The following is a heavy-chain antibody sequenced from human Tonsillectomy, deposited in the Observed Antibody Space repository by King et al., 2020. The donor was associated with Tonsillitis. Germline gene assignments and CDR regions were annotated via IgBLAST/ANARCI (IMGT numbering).Heavy chain of an antibody. D-gene: IGHD6-19*01. CDR2: ISYDGGNK. Sequence: QLVQSGGGVVQPGRSLRLSCAASGFTFSSYTMHWVRQAPGKGLEWVAFISYDGGNKYYADSVKGRFTISRDNSKNTLYLQMNSLRAEDTAVFYCAVLAVAGPEHYGVDVWGQGTTVTVSS. CDR1: GFTFSSYT. V-gene: IGHV3-30-3*01. J-gene: IGHJ6*02. CDR3: AVLAVAGPEHYGVDV.